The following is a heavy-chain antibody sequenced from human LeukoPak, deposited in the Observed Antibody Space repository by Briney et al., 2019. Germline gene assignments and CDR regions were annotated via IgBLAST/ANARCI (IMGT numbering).Heavy chain of an antibody. V-gene: IGHV4-59*12. D-gene: IGHD6-6*01. CDR2: IYYTGGT. Sequence: SETLSLTCTVSGGSISTYYWSWIRQPPGKGLEWIGYIYYTGGTNYNPSLKSRVTISVDTSKNQFSLKLSSVTAADTAVYYCASLDSSSYYYYMDVWGKGTTVTVSS. CDR3: ASLDSSSYYYYMDV. J-gene: IGHJ6*03. CDR1: GGSISTYY.